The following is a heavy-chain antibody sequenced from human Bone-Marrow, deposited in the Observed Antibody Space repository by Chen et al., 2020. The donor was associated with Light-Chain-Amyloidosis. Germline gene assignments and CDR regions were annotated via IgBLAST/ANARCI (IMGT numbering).Heavy chain of an antibody. CDR1: GFTFGDYG. J-gene: IGHJ5*01. V-gene: IGHV3-30*18. CDR3: AKVGDLPGYNEGIDS. Sequence: QMQLVESGGGVVQPGRSLRLSCAASGFTFGDYGMHWVRQAPGKGLEWVALISCDGSKTYYADPGSGRFTIARDDSKKTLYLQRKSLGGEDTVVYYCAKVGDLPGYNEGIDSWGHGTLVTVSS. CDR2: ISCDGSKT. D-gene: IGHD6-25*01.